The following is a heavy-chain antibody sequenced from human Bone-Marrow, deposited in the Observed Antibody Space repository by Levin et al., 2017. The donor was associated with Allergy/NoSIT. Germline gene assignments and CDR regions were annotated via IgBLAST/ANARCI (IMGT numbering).Heavy chain of an antibody. CDR2: INVENGDT. CDR1: GYSFTNYG. V-gene: IGHV1-18*01. Sequence: GESLKISCKTSGYSFTNYGITWVRQAPGQGFERMGWINVENGDTNYGQKFQGRVSMTTDTSTSTVYMELRSLRPDDTAVYYCARVARDAFGVVVEYYHYMDVWGKGTTVTVSS. CDR3: ARVARDAFGVVVEYYHYMDV. D-gene: IGHD3-3*01. J-gene: IGHJ6*03.